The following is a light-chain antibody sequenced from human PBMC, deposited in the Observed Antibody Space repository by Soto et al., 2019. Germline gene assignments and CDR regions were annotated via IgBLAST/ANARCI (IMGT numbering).Light chain of an antibody. CDR1: QNVSSNL. J-gene: IGKJ4*01. V-gene: IGKV3D-20*02. CDR3: QQRSNWPPVT. Sequence: TVLTQSPGTLSLSPGERATLSCRASQNVSSNLLVWYQQHPGQAPRLLIYGASSRATGIPDRFSGSGSGTDFTLTISRLEPEDFGVYYCQQRSNWPPVTFGGGTKVDIK. CDR2: GAS.